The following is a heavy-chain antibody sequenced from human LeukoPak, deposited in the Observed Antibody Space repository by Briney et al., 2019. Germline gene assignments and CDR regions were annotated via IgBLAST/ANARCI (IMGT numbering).Heavy chain of an antibody. CDR3: ARASSYGSGSYYNYYYMDV. CDR2: IIPIFGTA. J-gene: IGHJ6*03. CDR1: GGTFSSYA. V-gene: IGHV1-69*13. D-gene: IGHD3-10*01. Sequence: VKVSCKASGGTFSSYAISWVRQAPGQGLEWMGGIIPIFGTANYAQKFQGRVTITADESTSTAYMELSSLRSEDTAVYYCARASSYGSGSYYNYYYMDVWGKGTTVTVSS.